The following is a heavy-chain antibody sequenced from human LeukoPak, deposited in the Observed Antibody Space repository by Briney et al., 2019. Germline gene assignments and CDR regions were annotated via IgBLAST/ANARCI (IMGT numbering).Heavy chain of an antibody. D-gene: IGHD3-10*01. J-gene: IGHJ4*02. Sequence: SETLSLTCNVSGGSISTTTNSWGWAWIRQRPGKGLEWIGSIYTSGSTNYNPSLKSRVTISVDTSKNQFSLKLSSVTAADTAVYYCARDREVLLWFGESYYFDYWGQGTLVTVSS. CDR1: GGSISTTTNS. CDR3: ARDREVLLWFGESYYFDY. CDR2: IYTSGST. V-gene: IGHV4-39*07.